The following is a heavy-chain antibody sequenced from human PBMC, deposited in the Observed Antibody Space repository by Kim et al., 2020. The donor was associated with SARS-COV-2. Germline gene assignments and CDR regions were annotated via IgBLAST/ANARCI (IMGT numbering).Heavy chain of an antibody. CDR3: ARTGGGWPRRPLYGMDV. J-gene: IGHJ6*02. CDR2: IYYSGST. Sequence: SETPSLTCTVSGGSISSSSYYWGWIRQPPGKGLEWIGSIYYSGSTYYNPSLKSRLTISVDTSKNQFSLKLSSVTAADTAVYYCARTGGGWPRRPLYGMDVWGQGTTVTVSS. V-gene: IGHV4-39*01. D-gene: IGHD6-19*01. CDR1: GGSISSSSYY.